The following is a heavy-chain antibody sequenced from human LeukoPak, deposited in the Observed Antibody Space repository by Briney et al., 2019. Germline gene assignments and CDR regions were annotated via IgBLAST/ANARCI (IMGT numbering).Heavy chain of an antibody. CDR3: AREPYSGQLDY. D-gene: IGHD2-21*01. Sequence: AETLSLTCTVSGGSISSYYWSWIRQPPGKGLEWIGYIYYSGSTNYNPSLKSRVTISVDTSRNQFSLKLSSVTAADTAVYYCAREPYSGQLDYWGQGTLVTVSS. V-gene: IGHV4-59*01. J-gene: IGHJ4*02. CDR2: IYYSGST. CDR1: GGSISSYY.